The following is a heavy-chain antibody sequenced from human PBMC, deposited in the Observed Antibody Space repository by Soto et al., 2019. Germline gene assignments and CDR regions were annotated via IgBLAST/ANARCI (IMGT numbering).Heavy chain of an antibody. CDR2: ISSSSSTI. Sequence: AVGSLRLSCAASGFTFSSYSMNWVRQAPGKGLEWVSYISSSSSTIYYADSVKGRFTISRDNAKNSLYLQMNSLRDEDTAVYYCARAYSGRLPRREDYYFAMDVWGQGTTVTVSS. J-gene: IGHJ6*02. V-gene: IGHV3-48*02. D-gene: IGHD2-15*01. CDR3: ARAYSGRLPRREDYYFAMDV. CDR1: GFTFSSYS.